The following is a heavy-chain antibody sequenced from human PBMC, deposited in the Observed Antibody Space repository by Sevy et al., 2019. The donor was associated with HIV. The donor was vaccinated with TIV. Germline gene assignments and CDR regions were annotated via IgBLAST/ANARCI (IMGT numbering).Heavy chain of an antibody. V-gene: IGHV3-23*01. CDR3: AKDQTTRSHARMVRGVVNWFDP. J-gene: IGHJ5*02. CDR2: ISGSGGST. CDR1: GFTFSSYA. D-gene: IGHD3-10*01. Sequence: GGSLRRSCAASGFTFSSYAMSWVRQAPGKGLEWVSAISGSGGSTYYADSVKGRFTISRDNSKNTLYLQMNSLRAEDTAVYYCAKDQTTRSHARMVRGVVNWFDPWGQGTLVTVSS.